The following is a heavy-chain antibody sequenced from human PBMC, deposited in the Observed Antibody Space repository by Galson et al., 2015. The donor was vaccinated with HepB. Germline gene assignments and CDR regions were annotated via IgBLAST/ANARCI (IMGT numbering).Heavy chain of an antibody. J-gene: IGHJ4*02. Sequence: SLRLSCAASGFTFSSYWMSWVRQAPGKGLEWVANIKQDGSEKYYVDSVKGRFTISRDNAKNSLYLQMNSLRAEDTAVYYCARGIGYYDFWSGYLSSVYPDYWGQGTLVTVSS. D-gene: IGHD3-3*01. CDR1: GFTFSSYW. CDR3: ARGIGYYDFWSGYLSSVYPDY. V-gene: IGHV3-7*03. CDR2: IKQDGSEK.